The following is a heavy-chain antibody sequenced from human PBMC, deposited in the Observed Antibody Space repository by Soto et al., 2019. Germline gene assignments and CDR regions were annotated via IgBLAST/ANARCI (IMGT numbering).Heavy chain of an antibody. CDR2: ISAYNGNT. D-gene: IGHD5-12*01. CDR1: GYTFTSYG. V-gene: IGHV1-18*01. Sequence: ASVKLSCEACGYTFTSYGISWVRQAPGQGLEWMGWISAYNGNTNYAQKLQGRVTMTTDTSTSTAYMELRSLRSDDTAVYYCARVGIWGGYSGYDWDYWGQGTLVTVCS. J-gene: IGHJ4*02. CDR3: ARVGIWGGYSGYDWDY.